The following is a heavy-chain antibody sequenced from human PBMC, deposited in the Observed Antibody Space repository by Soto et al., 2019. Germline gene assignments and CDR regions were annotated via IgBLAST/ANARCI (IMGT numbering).Heavy chain of an antibody. CDR3: AREGTTYYYGSSGYPGAFDI. CDR1: GYTFTRYY. J-gene: IGHJ3*02. CDR2: INPSGGST. Sequence: ASVKVSCKASGYTFTRYYMRWVGQAPGQGLEWMGIINPSGGSTSYAQKFQGRVTMTRDTSTSTVYMELSSLRSEDTAVYYCAREGTTYYYGSSGYPGAFDIWGQGTMVTVSS. D-gene: IGHD3-22*01. V-gene: IGHV1-46*01.